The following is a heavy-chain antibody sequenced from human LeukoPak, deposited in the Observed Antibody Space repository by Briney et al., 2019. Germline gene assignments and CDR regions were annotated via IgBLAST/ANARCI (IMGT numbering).Heavy chain of an antibody. V-gene: IGHV3-30*04. CDR3: ARGISGSGYYHFDY. Sequence: GGSLRLSCAASGFTFSSYAIHWVRQAPGKGLEWVAVISYDGSNKYYADSVKGRFTISRDNSKNTLYLQMNSLRAEDTAVYYCARGISGSGYYHFDYWGQGTLGTVSS. J-gene: IGHJ4*02. D-gene: IGHD3-3*01. CDR2: ISYDGSNK. CDR1: GFTFSSYA.